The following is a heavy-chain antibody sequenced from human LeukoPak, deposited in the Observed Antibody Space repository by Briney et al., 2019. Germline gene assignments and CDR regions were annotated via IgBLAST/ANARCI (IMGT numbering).Heavy chain of an antibody. CDR3: ARVEPDNFDF. Sequence: PGGSLRLSCAAYGFTFSSYCRSWVRQAPGKGLERVANIKQDGSGKYYVDSVKGRFTISRDNANNSLYLQMNSLRAEDTAVYYCARVEPDNFDFWGQGTLVTVSS. CDR2: IKQDGSGK. D-gene: IGHD3-22*01. J-gene: IGHJ4*02. CDR1: GFTFSSYC. V-gene: IGHV3-7*01.